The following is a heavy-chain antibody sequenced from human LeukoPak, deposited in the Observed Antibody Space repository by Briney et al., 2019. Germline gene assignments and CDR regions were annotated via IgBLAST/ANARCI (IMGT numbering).Heavy chain of an antibody. J-gene: IGHJ6*04. D-gene: IGHD3-10*02. Sequence: GGSLRLSCAASGFTFSTYNMNWVRQAPGKGLEWVSYISSSSSTIYYANSVKGRFTISRDNAKNSLYLQMNSLRAEDTAVYYCAELGITMIGGVWGKGTTVTISS. V-gene: IGHV3-48*04. CDR3: AELGITMIGGV. CDR2: ISSSSSTI. CDR1: GFTFSTYN.